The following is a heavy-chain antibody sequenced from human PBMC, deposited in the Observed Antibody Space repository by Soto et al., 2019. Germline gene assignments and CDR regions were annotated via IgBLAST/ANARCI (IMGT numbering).Heavy chain of an antibody. CDR3: ARVGVSTYSLNYY. CDR1: GFTFNNYA. J-gene: IGHJ4*01. D-gene: IGHD3-22*01. V-gene: IGHV3-23*01. Sequence: EVQLLESGGGLVQPGGSLRLSCTDSGFTFNNYAMTWVGQAPGKGLEWVSGISGSGGSTYFADPVKGRLTISRDYSKNTLHQQMNSLKVEPTAVYYCARVGVSTYSLNYYWGHGTLVTVSS. CDR2: ISGSGGST.